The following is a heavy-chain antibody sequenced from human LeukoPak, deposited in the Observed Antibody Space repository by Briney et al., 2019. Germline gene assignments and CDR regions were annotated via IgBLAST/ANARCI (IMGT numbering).Heavy chain of an antibody. J-gene: IGHJ6*02. CDR3: ARGDFWSGYSYYYYYGMDV. Sequence: GASVKVSCKASGYTFTSYDINWVRQATGQGLEWMGWMNPNSGNTGYAQKFQGRVTMTRNTSISTAYMELSSLRSEDTAVYYCARGDFWSGYSYYYYYGMDVWGQGTTVTVSS. CDR1: GYTFTSYD. D-gene: IGHD3-3*01. V-gene: IGHV1-8*01. CDR2: MNPNSGNT.